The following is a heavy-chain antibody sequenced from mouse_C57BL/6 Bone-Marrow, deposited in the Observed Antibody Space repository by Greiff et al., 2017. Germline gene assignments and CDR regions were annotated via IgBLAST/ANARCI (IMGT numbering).Heavy chain of an antibody. J-gene: IGHJ2*01. D-gene: IGHD1-1*01. V-gene: IGHV1-26*01. Sequence: VQLQQSGPELVKPGASVTISCKASGYTFTDYYMNWVKQSHGKSLEWIGDINPNNGGTSYNQKLKGKATLTVDKSSSTAYMELRSLTSEDSAVYYCARDYYGSGGYFDYWGQGTILTVSS. CDR1: GYTFTDYY. CDR2: INPNNGGT. CDR3: ARDYYGSGGYFDY.